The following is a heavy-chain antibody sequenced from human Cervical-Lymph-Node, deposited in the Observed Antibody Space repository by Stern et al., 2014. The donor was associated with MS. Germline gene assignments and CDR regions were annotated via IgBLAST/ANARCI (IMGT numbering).Heavy chain of an antibody. Sequence: QLVQSGTDVKKPGASAKVSCEASGYSFTDYYIHWVRPAPGQGLEWMGWINPATGATSYAQNFEGRVTMSRDTSITTAYMELSRLSSDDTAVYYCARDLADYRYYFDSWGPGTLVTVSS. V-gene: IGHV1-2*02. D-gene: IGHD4-11*01. CDR2: INPATGAT. CDR1: GYSFTDYY. CDR3: ARDLADYRYYFDS. J-gene: IGHJ4*02.